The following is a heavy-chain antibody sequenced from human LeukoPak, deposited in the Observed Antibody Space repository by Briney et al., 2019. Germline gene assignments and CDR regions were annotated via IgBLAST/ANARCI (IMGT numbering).Heavy chain of an antibody. Sequence: SETLSLTCTVSGGSISSYYWSWIRQPPGKGLEWIGYIYYSGSTNYNPSLKSRVTISVDTSKNQFSLKLSSVTAANTAVYYCARSYYDILTGPWDYWGQGTLVTVSS. V-gene: IGHV4-59*01. J-gene: IGHJ4*02. CDR3: ARSYYDILTGPWDY. CDR2: IYYSGST. CDR1: GGSISSYY. D-gene: IGHD3-9*01.